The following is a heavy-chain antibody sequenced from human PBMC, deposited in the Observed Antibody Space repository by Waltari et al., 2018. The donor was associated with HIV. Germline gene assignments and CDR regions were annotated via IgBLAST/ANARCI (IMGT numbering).Heavy chain of an antibody. CDR1: YTFTSYD. J-gene: IGHJ4*02. D-gene: IGHD5-12*01. CDR2: MNPNSGNT. V-gene: IGHV1-8*01. Sequence: YTFTSYDINWVRQATGQGLEWMGWMNPNSGNTGYAQKFQGRVTMTRNTSISTAYMELSSLRSEDTAVYYCARPRFGGYDFDYWGQGTLVTVSS. CDR3: ARPRFGGYDFDY.